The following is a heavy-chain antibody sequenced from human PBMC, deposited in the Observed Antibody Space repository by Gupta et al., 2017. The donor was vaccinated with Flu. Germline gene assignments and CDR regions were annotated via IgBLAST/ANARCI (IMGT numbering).Heavy chain of an antibody. Sequence: EMQLVESGGGLVQPGGSLRLSCAAPGFTFSSSYLQWVRQAPRKGLVWVPRINPDGSSTTYAESVKGRFTISRDNAKNTLYLQMNSLGDDDTAVYYCATVTSGCWGQGTLVTVSS. V-gene: IGHV3-74*03. CDR2: INPDGSST. J-gene: IGHJ4*02. CDR1: GFTFSSSY. D-gene: IGHD4-17*01. CDR3: ATVTSGC.